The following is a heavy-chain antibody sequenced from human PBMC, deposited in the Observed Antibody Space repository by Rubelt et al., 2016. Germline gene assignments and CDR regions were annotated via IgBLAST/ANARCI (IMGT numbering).Heavy chain of an antibody. D-gene: IGHD6-19*01. CDR2: MNPNSGNT. J-gene: IGHJ4*02. CDR1: GYTFTSYD. CDR3: ARAVGQWLVTDY. V-gene: IGHV1-8*02. Sequence: QVQLVQSGAEVKKPGASVKVSCKASGYTFTSYDINWVRQATGQGLEWMGWMNPNSGNTGDAQKFQGRVTMTRNTAISTAYMELSSLRAEDTAGYYCARAVGQWLVTDYWGQGTLVTVSS.